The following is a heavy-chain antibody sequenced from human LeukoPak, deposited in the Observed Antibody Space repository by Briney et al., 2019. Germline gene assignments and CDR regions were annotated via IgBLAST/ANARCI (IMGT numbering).Heavy chain of an antibody. Sequence: PSETLSLTCTVSGGSISSSSYYWGWIRQPPGKGLEWIGEIYHTKNTANYNPSLKSRVSISVGKSKNQFSLNLSSVTAADSAVYFCAREYYGSGTHFDYWGQGTLVTVSS. J-gene: IGHJ4*02. CDR2: IYHTKNTA. CDR3: AREYYGSGTHFDY. V-gene: IGHV4-39*07. D-gene: IGHD3-10*01. CDR1: GGSISSSSYY.